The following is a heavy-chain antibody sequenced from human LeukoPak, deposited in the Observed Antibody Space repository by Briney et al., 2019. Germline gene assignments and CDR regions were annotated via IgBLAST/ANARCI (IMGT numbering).Heavy chain of an antibody. V-gene: IGHV3-23*01. D-gene: IGHD5-12*01. CDR2: ISGSGGST. Sequence: PGGSLRLSCAASGFTFSSYAMSWVRQAPGKGLERVSAISGSGGSTYYADSVKGRFTISRDNSKNTLYLQMNSLRAEDTAVYYCAKDDSGYSGYDLAYWGQGTLVTVSS. CDR1: GFTFSSYA. CDR3: AKDDSGYSGYDLAY. J-gene: IGHJ4*02.